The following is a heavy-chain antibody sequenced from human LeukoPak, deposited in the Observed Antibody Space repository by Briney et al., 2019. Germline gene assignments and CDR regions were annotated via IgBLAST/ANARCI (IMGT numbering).Heavy chain of an antibody. CDR2: IYYSGST. J-gene: IGHJ4*02. D-gene: IGHD1-7*01. CDR1: GGSIRSHY. CDR3: ARVEAEAGTTFDY. V-gene: IGHV4-59*11. Sequence: SETLSLTCTVSGGSIRSHYWSLIRQPPGKGLEWIGYIYYSGSTNYNPSLKSRVTISVDTSKNQFSLKLTSVTAADTAVYYCARVEAEAGTTFDYWGQGTLVTVSS.